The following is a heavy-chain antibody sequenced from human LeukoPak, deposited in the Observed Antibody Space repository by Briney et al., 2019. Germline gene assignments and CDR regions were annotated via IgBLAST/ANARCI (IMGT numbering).Heavy chain of an antibody. CDR2: ISSSSSYI. Sequence: GGSLRLPCAASGFTFSSYSMNWVRQAPGKGLEWVSSISSSSSYIYYADSVKGRFAISRDNAKNSLYLQMNSLRAEDTAVYYCARDPPGSGWYRGRGAFDIWAKGQWSPSLQ. CDR3: ARDPPGSGWYRGRGAFDI. D-gene: IGHD6-19*01. CDR1: GFTFSSYS. J-gene: IGHJ3*02. V-gene: IGHV3-21*01.